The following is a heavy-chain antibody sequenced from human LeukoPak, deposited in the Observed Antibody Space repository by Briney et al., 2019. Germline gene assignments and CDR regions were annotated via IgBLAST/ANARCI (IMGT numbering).Heavy chain of an antibody. CDR2: INHSGST. V-gene: IGHV4-34*01. CDR1: GGSFSGYY. Sequence: PSETLSLTCAVYGGSFSGYYWSWIRQPPGKGLEWIGEINHSGSTSYNPSLKSRVTISVDTSKNQFSLKLCSVTAADTAVYYCARGQPDYGGNSYYFHYWGQGTLVTVSS. D-gene: IGHD4-23*01. CDR3: ARGQPDYGGNSYYFHY. J-gene: IGHJ4*02.